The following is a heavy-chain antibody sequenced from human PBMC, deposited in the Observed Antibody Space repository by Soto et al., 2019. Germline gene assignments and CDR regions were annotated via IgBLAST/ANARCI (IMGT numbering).Heavy chain of an antibody. J-gene: IGHJ4*02. Sequence: PSETLSLTCTVSGGSISSYYWSWIRQPPGKGLEWIGYIYYSGSTNYNPSLKSRVTISVDTSKNQFSLKLSSVTAADTAVYYCARDNDFWSQGTLVTSPQ. V-gene: IGHV4-59*01. CDR2: IYYSGST. CDR1: GGSISSYY. D-gene: IGHD3-3*01. CDR3: ARDNDF.